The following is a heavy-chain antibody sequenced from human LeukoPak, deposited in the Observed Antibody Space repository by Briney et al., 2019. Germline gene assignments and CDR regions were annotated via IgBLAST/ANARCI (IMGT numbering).Heavy chain of an antibody. D-gene: IGHD5-12*01. Sequence: SETLSLTCSVSGASIRSYYWSWIRQPPGKGLEWIGYIYTSGSTNYNPSLKSRVTISVDTSKNQFSLKLSSVTAADTAVYYCARTQGYSGYLSYFDYWGQGTLVTVSS. J-gene: IGHJ4*02. CDR2: IYTSGST. CDR1: GASIRSYY. CDR3: ARTQGYSGYLSYFDY. V-gene: IGHV4-4*09.